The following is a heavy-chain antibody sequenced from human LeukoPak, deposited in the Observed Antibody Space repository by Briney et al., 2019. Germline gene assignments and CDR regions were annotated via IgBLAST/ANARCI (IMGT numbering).Heavy chain of an antibody. CDR1: GINVSSFP. D-gene: IGHD4/OR15-4a*01. CDR3: ARRAGAYSHPYDY. V-gene: IGHV3-53*01. J-gene: IGHJ4*02. CDR2: IYSDNT. Sequence: GGAQRSSGTSPGINVSSFPMRLVPQGTREGLELVSFIYSDNTHYSDSVKGRFTISRDNSKNTLYLQMNSLRAEDTAVYYCARRAGAYSHPYDYWGQGTLVTVSS.